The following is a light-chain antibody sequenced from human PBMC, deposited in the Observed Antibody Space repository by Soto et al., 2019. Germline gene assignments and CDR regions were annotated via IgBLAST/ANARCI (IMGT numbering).Light chain of an antibody. V-gene: IGLV2-11*01. CDR2: DVS. Sequence: QSALTQTRSVSGSPGQSVTISCTGTISDVGGYNYVSWYQQHPGKAPKVMIYDVSKRPSGVPDRFSGSKSGNMASLTISGLQAEDEADYYCCSYAGTYRVFGTGTKVTVL. CDR3: CSYAGTYRV. CDR1: ISDVGGYNY. J-gene: IGLJ1*01.